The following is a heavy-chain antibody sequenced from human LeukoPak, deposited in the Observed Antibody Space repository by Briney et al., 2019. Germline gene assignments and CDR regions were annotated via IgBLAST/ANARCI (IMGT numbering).Heavy chain of an antibody. D-gene: IGHD2-15*01. V-gene: IGHV3-49*03. CDR2: IRSKPYGGTT. J-gene: IGHJ4*02. Sequence: GGSLRLSCTVSGFTLGDYAMNWFRQAPGKGLEWVGFIRSKPYGGTTEYAASVKGRFTISRDDSKSIAYLKMHSLITEHTAVYYCTRASGSGPRLRFDYWGQGTLVTVSS. CDR3: TRASGSGPRLRFDY. CDR1: GFTLGDYA.